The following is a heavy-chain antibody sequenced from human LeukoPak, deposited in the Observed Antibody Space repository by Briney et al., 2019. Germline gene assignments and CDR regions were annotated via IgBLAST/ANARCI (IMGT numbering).Heavy chain of an antibody. CDR3: ARDRGHYYDSSGLRCAFDI. CDR1: GFNFSDYY. J-gene: IGHJ3*02. V-gene: IGHV3-11*04. D-gene: IGHD3-22*01. Sequence: TGGSLRLSCAASGFNFSDYYMSWIRQAPGKGLEWVSYISSSGSTIYYADSVEGRFIISRDNAKNSLYLQMNSLRAEDTAVYYCARDRGHYYDSSGLRCAFDIWGQGTMVTVSS. CDR2: ISSSGSTI.